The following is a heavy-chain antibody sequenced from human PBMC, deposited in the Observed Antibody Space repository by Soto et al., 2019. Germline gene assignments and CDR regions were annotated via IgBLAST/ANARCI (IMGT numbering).Heavy chain of an antibody. D-gene: IGHD3-16*01. CDR3: ANGRYYSVFDI. Sequence: EMQLLESGGGLVQPGGSLRLSCVASGFPFSSYAMSWFRQTPGQGLEGLSGICGSGVRTYYADSVKGRFTISRDNSNHTLSPQVRSLIVEDTAVYCCANGRYYSVFDIWGQGTVVTVSA. CDR2: ICGSGVRT. J-gene: IGHJ3*02. CDR1: GFPFSSYA. V-gene: IGHV3-23*01.